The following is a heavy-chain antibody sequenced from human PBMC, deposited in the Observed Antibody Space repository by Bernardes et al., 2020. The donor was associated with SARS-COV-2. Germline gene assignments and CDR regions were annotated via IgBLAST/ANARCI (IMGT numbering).Heavy chain of an antibody. CDR1: GGSISSSSYY. V-gene: IGHV4-39*02. J-gene: IGHJ6*02. D-gene: IGHD3-3*01. Sequence: ETLSLPCTVSGGSISSSSYYWGWIRQPPGKGLEWIGSIYYSGSTYYNPSLKSRVTISVDTSKNQFSLKLSSVTAADTAVYYCAREKIRFLEWLSPYGMDVWGQGTTVTVSS. CDR3: AREKIRFLEWLSPYGMDV. CDR2: IYYSGST.